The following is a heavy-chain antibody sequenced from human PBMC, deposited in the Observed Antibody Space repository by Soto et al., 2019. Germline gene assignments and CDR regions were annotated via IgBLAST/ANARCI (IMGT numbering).Heavy chain of an antibody. D-gene: IGHD3-10*01. Sequence: QVHLVQSGAEVKKPGASVTVSCKASGYTFTNYYIQWVRQAPGQGLEWMGVINPSGGSTDYTPKFQDRVTMSRDTSTTTVYMELSSLRSEDTAVYYCARDHRLLWFGELLIWGQGTLVTVSS. CDR2: INPSGGST. CDR3: ARDHRLLWFGELLI. CDR1: GYTFTNYY. J-gene: IGHJ4*02. V-gene: IGHV1-46*01.